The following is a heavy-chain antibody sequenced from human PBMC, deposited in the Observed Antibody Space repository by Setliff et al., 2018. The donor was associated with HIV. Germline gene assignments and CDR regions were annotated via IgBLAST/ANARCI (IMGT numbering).Heavy chain of an antibody. CDR3: AKDRYYDSSGSPFDY. Sequence: GGSLRLSCAASGITLSNYAMSWVRQAPGKGLEWVSGISLSGGSTYYADSVKGRFTIFRDNSKKTLYLQMSSLRVEDTAVYYCAKDRYYDSSGSPFDYWGQGTLVTVSS. V-gene: IGHV3-23*01. CDR1: GITLSNYA. D-gene: IGHD3-22*01. J-gene: IGHJ4*02. CDR2: ISLSGGST.